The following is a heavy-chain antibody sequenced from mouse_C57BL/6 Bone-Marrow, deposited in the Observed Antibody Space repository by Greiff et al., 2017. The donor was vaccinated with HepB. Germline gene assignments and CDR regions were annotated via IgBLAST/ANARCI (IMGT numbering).Heavy chain of an antibody. Sequence: EVKVEESGPGLVKPSQSLSLTCSVTGYSITSGYYWNWIRQFPGNKLEWMGYISYDGSNNYNPSLKNRISITRDTSKNQFFLKLNSVTTEDTATYYCASGYDSWFAYWGQGTLVTVSA. CDR1: GYSITSGYY. D-gene: IGHD2-4*01. CDR2: ISYDGSN. J-gene: IGHJ3*01. V-gene: IGHV3-6*01. CDR3: ASGYDSWFAY.